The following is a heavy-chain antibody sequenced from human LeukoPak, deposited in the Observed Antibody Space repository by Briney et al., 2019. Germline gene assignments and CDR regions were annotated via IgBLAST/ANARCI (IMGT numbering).Heavy chain of an antibody. CDR1: GGSFSTYY. D-gene: IGHD3-3*01. CDR2: VYYSGST. CDR3: ARGSDFWSGYSFDN. J-gene: IGHJ4*02. Sequence: SETLSLTCTVSGGSFSTYYWRWIRQAPGKGLEWIGYVYYSGSTEYDPSLKSRVTISVDTSKNQFSLKMNSVTAADTAVYYCARGSDFWSGYSFDNWGQGTLVTVSS. V-gene: IGHV4-59*01.